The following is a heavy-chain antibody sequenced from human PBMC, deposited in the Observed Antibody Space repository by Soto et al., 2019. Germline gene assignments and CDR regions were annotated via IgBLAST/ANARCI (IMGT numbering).Heavy chain of an antibody. CDR2: IYWDDDK. CDR1: GFSLSTSGVG. J-gene: IGHJ4*02. CDR3: AHSSLSGPGSGWPDY. V-gene: IGHV2-5*02. Sequence: QITLKESGPTLVKPTQTLTLTCTFSGFSLSTSGVGVGWIRQPPGKALEWLALIYWDDDKRYSPSLKSRLTITEDTSKYPGVLTMTNMDPVDTTTYYCAHSSLSGPGSGWPDYWGQGTLVTVSS. D-gene: IGHD6-19*01.